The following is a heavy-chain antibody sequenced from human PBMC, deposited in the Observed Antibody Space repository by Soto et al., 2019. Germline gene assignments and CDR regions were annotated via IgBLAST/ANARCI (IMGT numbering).Heavy chain of an antibody. J-gene: IGHJ4*02. CDR3: ASQRPTVTTFDY. CDR2: INHSGST. V-gene: IGHV4-34*01. D-gene: IGHD4-17*01. CDR1: GGSFNGYY. Sequence: VQLRQWGAGLVKPSETLSLTCAVYGGSFNGYYWNWIRQPPGKGLEWIGEINHSGSTNYNPSLKSRVSISVDTSKNQFSLRLSSVTAADTAVYYCASQRPTVTTFDYWGQGTLVTVSS.